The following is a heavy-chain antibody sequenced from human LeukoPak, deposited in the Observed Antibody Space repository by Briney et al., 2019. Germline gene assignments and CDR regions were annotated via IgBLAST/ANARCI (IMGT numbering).Heavy chain of an antibody. J-gene: IGHJ4*02. CDR1: GFAFSSYW. CDR3: ARAFYDYFWGSYRY. CDR2: IEQDGSEK. Sequence: GGSLRLSCAASGFAFSSYWMSWVRQAPGKGLEWVANIEQDGSEKYYVDSVKGRFTISRDNAKNSLYLQMNSLRAEDTAVYYCARAFYDYFWGSYRYWGQGTLVTVSS. V-gene: IGHV3-7*01. D-gene: IGHD3-16*02.